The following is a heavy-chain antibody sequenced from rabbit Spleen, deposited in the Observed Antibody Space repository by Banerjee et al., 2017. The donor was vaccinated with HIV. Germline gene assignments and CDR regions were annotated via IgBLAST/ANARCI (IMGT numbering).Heavy chain of an antibody. V-gene: IGHV1S45*01. CDR3: ARDTASSFSSYGMDL. D-gene: IGHD8-1*01. J-gene: IGHJ6*01. CDR1: GVSFSGDSY. Sequence: QEQLEESGGDLVKPGASLTLTCIASGVSFSGDSYMCWVRQSPGKGLEWIVCIDSVSSGFTYFASWAKGRFTISKTSSTTVTLQMTSLTAADTATYFCARDTASSFSSYGMDLWGPGTLVTVS. CDR2: IDSVSSGFT.